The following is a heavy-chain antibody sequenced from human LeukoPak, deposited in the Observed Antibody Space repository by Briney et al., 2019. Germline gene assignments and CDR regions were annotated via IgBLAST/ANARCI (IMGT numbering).Heavy chain of an antibody. Sequence: ASVKVSCKAPGYTFTSYYMHWVRQAPGQGLEWMGIINPSGGSTSYAQKFQGRVTMTRDTSTSTVYMELSSLRSEDTAAYYCARETGDHLDYWGQGTLVTVSS. V-gene: IGHV1-46*01. CDR2: INPSGGST. D-gene: IGHD4-17*01. J-gene: IGHJ4*02. CDR3: ARETGDHLDY. CDR1: GYTFTSYY.